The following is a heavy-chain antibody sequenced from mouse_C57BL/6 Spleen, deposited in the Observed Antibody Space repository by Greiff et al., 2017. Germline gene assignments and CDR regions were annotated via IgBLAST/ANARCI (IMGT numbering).Heavy chain of an antibody. D-gene: IGHD1-1*01. Sequence: QVQLQQPGAELVRPGSSVKLSCKASGYTFTSYWMHWVKQRPIQGLEWIGNIDPSDSETHYNQNFKDKATLTVDKSSSTAYMQLSSLTSEDSAVYYCALGLITTVVAPFDYWGQGTTLTVSS. CDR3: ALGLITTVVAPFDY. J-gene: IGHJ2*01. CDR2: IDPSDSET. V-gene: IGHV1-52*01. CDR1: GYTFTSYW.